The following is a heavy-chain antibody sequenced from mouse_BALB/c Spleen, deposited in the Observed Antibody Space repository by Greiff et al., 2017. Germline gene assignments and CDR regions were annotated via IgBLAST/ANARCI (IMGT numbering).Heavy chain of an antibody. CDR3: ARGGGYPYAMDY. J-gene: IGHJ4*01. D-gene: IGHD2-14*01. V-gene: IGHV1-77*01. CDR2: IYPGSGNT. CDR1: GYTFTDYY. Sequence: VKLMESGAELARPGASVKLSCKASGYTFTDYYINWVKQRTGQGLEWIGEIYPGSGNTYYNEKFKGKATLTADKSSSTAYMQLSSLTSEDSAVYFCARGGGYPYAMDYWGQGTSVTVSS.